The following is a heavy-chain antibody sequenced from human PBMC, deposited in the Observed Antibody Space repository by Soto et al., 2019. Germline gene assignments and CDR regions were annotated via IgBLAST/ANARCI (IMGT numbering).Heavy chain of an antibody. V-gene: IGHV3-30*18. CDR3: AKELHDAFDI. CDR1: GFTFSSYG. CDR2: ISYDGSNK. Sequence: QVQLVESGGGVVQPGRSLRLSCAASGFTFSSYGMHWDRQAPGKGLEWVAVISYDGSNKYYADSVKGRFTISRDNSKNTLYLQMNSLRAEDTAVYYCAKELHDAFDIWGQGTMVTVSS. J-gene: IGHJ3*02.